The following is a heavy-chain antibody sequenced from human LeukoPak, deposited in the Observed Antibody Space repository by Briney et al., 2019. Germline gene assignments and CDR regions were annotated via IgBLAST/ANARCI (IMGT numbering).Heavy chain of an antibody. CDR3: ARDLSYTAMVKYYFDY. V-gene: IGHV1-18*01. J-gene: IGHJ4*02. D-gene: IGHD5-18*01. CDR1: GYTFTSYG. CDR2: ISAYNGNT. Sequence: AASVKVSCKASGYTFTSYGMSWVRQAPGQGLEWMGWISAYNGNTKYAQKLQGRVTMTTDTSTSTAYMELRSLRSDDTAVYYCARDLSYTAMVKYYFDYWGRGTLVTVSS.